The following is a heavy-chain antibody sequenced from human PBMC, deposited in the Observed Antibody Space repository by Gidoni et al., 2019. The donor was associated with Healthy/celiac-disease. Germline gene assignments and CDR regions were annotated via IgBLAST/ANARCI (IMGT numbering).Heavy chain of an antibody. Sequence: QVQLVQSGAEVKKPGASVKVSCKASGYTFTSSGISWVRQAPGQGLEWMGWISAYNGNTNYAQKLQSRVTMTTDTSTSTAYMELRSLGSDDTAVYYCARAGPPGLTGVPFDYWGQGTLVTVSS. CDR3: ARAGPPGLTGVPFDY. J-gene: IGHJ4*02. CDR1: GYTFTSSG. CDR2: ISAYNGNT. V-gene: IGHV1-18*01. D-gene: IGHD3-9*01.